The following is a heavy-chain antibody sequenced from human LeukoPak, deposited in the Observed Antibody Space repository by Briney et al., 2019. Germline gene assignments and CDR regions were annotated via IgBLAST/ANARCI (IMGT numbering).Heavy chain of an antibody. V-gene: IGHV3-30*18. Sequence: PGRSLRLSCAASGFTFSGYGMHWVRQAPGKGLEWVAVISYDGSSKYYADSVKGRFTISRDNSKNTLYLQMNSLRAEDTAVYYCAKGAAAGIDYWGQGTLVTVSS. CDR3: AKGAAAGIDY. CDR1: GFTFSGYG. CDR2: ISYDGSSK. D-gene: IGHD6-13*01. J-gene: IGHJ4*02.